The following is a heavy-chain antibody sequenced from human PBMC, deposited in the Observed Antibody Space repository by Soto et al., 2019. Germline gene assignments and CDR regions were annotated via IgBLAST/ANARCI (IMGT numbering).Heavy chain of an antibody. V-gene: IGHV3-33*01. D-gene: IGHD2-21*02. CDR3: ARDRSMRGDGLAH. CDR1: GFAFSSYA. Sequence: QVHLVESGGGVVQPGRSLRLSCAASGFAFSSYAMHWVRQAPGKGLEWVAIIWDDGSDKYYADSVQGRFTISRDNSQNTVYLEMHSLTVADTAVYYCARDRSMRGDGLAHWGPGTLVTVSS. J-gene: IGHJ4*02. CDR2: IWDDGSDK.